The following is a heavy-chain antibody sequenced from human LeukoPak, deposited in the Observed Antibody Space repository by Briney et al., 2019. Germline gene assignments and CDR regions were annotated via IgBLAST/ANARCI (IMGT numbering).Heavy chain of an antibody. J-gene: IGHJ4*02. D-gene: IGHD1-26*01. V-gene: IGHV3-21*01. CDR3: AKDSQYSATYGQIY. CDR1: ASTFSSYS. Sequence: GGCLRPSCPASASTFSSYSMDWVRQAPGKGLGWVSSISSSSSYIYYADSVESRFTISRDNANNTLYLQMNSLRAEDTAVYYCAKDSQYSATYGQIYWGQGTLVTVSS. CDR2: ISSSSSYI.